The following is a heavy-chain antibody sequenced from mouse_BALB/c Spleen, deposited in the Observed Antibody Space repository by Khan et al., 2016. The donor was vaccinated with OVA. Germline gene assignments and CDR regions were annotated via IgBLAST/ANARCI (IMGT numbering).Heavy chain of an antibody. D-gene: IGHD2-1*01. Sequence: EVQLQESGPDLVKPSQSLSLTCTVTGYSITSGYSWHWIRQFPGNKLEWMGYIYHSGSINYNPSLKSRFSITRDTSKNLFFLQLNSVTTEDTAKYYCARDGNYMDYGGQGTSITVSS. J-gene: IGHJ4*01. CDR3: ARDGNYMDY. V-gene: IGHV3-1*02. CDR2: IYHSGSI. CDR1: GYSITSGYS.